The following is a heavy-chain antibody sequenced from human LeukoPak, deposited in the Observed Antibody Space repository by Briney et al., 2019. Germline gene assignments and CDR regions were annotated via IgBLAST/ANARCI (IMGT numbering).Heavy chain of an antibody. CDR3: ARDGGSSSRFDY. CDR1: GFTFSSYS. Sequence: PGGSLRLSCAASGFTFSSYSMNWVRRAPGKGLEWVSSISSSSSYIYYADSVKGRFTISRDNAKNSLYLQMNSLRAEDTAVYYCARDGGSSSRFDYWGQGTLVTVSS. V-gene: IGHV3-21*01. D-gene: IGHD6-6*01. J-gene: IGHJ4*02. CDR2: ISSSSSYI.